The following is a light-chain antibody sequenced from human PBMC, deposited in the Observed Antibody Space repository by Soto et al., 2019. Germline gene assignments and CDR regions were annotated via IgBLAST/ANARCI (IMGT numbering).Light chain of an antibody. CDR1: SSDVGGYNS. J-gene: IGLJ2*01. V-gene: IGLV2-14*03. CDR3: SSYTSSSTVV. CDR2: DVS. Sequence: QSALTQPASVSGSPGQSITISCTGTSSDVGGYNSVSWYQQHPGKVPKLMIYDVSNRPSGASNRFSGSKSVNTASLTISGLQAEDEADYYCSSYTSSSTVVFGGGTKVTVL.